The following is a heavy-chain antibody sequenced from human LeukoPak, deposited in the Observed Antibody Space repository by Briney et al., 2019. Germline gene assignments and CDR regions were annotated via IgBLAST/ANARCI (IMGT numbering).Heavy chain of an antibody. Sequence: GGSLRLSCAASGFTVSSNYMSWVRQAPGKGLEWVSVTYSGGSTYYADSVKGRFTISRDNSKNTLYLQMNSLRAEDTAVYYRARNGYGDRYFDYWGQGTLVTVSS. V-gene: IGHV3-53*01. D-gene: IGHD4-17*01. CDR1: GFTVSSNY. CDR2: TYSGGST. CDR3: ARNGYGDRYFDY. J-gene: IGHJ4*02.